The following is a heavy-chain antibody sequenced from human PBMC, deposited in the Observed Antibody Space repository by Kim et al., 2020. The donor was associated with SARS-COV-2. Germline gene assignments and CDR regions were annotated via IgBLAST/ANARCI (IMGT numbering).Heavy chain of an antibody. V-gene: IGHV4-39*07. Sequence: SETLSLTCTVSGGSISSSSYYWGWIRQPPGKGLEWIGSIYYSGSTYYNPSLKSRVTISVDTSKNQFSLKLSSVTAADTAVYYCARELWFDDYWGQGTLVTVSS. CDR2: IYYSGST. CDR1: GGSISSSSYY. D-gene: IGHD3-10*01. J-gene: IGHJ4*02. CDR3: ARELWFDDY.